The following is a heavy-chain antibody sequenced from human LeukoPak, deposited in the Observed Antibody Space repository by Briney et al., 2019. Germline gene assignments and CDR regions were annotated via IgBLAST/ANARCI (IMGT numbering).Heavy chain of an antibody. CDR2: VSYSGST. CDR1: DDSISTFY. V-gene: IGHV4-59*08. Sequence: SETLSLTCTVSDDSISTFYWSWIRQPPGKGLEWMGYVSYSGSTKYNPSLKSRITISSDTSKSQFSLKLSSVTAADTAVYYCARRNWNSASFPYDYWGQGTLVTVSS. J-gene: IGHJ4*02. CDR3: ARRNWNSASFPYDY. D-gene: IGHD1-7*01.